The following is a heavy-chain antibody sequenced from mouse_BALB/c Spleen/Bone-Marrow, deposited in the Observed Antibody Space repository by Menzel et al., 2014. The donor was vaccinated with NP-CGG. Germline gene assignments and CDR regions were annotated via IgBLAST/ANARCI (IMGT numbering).Heavy chain of an antibody. CDR3: ARWHYYGAY. CDR1: GYTFTSYI. CDR2: INPYNDDT. V-gene: IGHV1-14*01. J-gene: IGHJ3*01. Sequence: VQLKESGPELVKPGASVKMSCNASGYTFTSYIIHWVKRKPGPGLEWIGYINPYNDDTKYNERFRNKATLTSDKSSSTAYMELSSLTSDDSAVYYCARWHYYGAYWGQGTLVTVSA. D-gene: IGHD1-2*01.